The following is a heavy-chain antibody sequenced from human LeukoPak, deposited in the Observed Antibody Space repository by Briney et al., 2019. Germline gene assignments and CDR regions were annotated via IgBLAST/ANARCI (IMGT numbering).Heavy chain of an antibody. CDR1: GYTFTSYG. Sequence: GASVKVPCKASGYTFTSYGISWVRQAPGQGLEWMGWINPNSGGTNYAQKFQGRVTMTRDTSISTAYMELSRLRSDDTAVYYCARPTGISYYFDYWGQGTLVTVSS. V-gene: IGHV1-2*02. CDR3: ARPTGISYYFDY. D-gene: IGHD1-14*01. CDR2: INPNSGGT. J-gene: IGHJ4*02.